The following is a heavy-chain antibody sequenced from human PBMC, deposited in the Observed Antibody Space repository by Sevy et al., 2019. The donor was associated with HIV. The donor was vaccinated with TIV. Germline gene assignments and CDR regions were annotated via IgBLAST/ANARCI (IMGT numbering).Heavy chain of an antibody. D-gene: IGHD1-7*01. CDR2: INPNSGGT. J-gene: IGHJ4*02. CDR3: ARAIRTNYYFDY. Sequence: ASVKVSCKASGYTFTGYYMHWVRQAPGQGLEWMGWINPNSGGTNYAQKFQGRVTLTRDTSISTAYMELSRLRYDDTAIYYRARAIRTNYYFDYWGQGTLVTVSS. CDR1: GYTFTGYY. V-gene: IGHV1-2*02.